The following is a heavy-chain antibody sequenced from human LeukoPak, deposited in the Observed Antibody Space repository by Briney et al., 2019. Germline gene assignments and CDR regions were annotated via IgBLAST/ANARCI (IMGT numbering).Heavy chain of an antibody. Sequence: AASVKVSCKASGGTFSSYAISWVRQAPGQGLEWMGWISGYNGNTNYAQKLQGRVTMTTDKSTSTVYMEVRSLRSDDTAVYYCARGPRYCSTTSCYNEWYWFDPWGQGTLVTVSS. CDR2: ISGYNGNT. CDR1: GGTFSSYA. D-gene: IGHD2-2*02. J-gene: IGHJ5*02. V-gene: IGHV1-18*01. CDR3: ARGPRYCSTTSCYNEWYWFDP.